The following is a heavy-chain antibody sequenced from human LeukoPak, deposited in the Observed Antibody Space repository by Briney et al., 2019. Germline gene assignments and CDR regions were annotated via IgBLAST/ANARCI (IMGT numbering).Heavy chain of an antibody. CDR3: ARARRIAVAGTAWYYFDY. Sequence: ASVTVSCKASGYTFTSYAMHWVRQAPGQRLEWMGWINAGNGNTKYSQKFQGRVTITRDTSASTAYMELSSLRSEDTAVYYCARARRIAVAGTAWYYFDYWGQGTLVTVSS. D-gene: IGHD6-19*01. CDR1: GYTFTSYA. J-gene: IGHJ4*02. V-gene: IGHV1-3*01. CDR2: INAGNGNT.